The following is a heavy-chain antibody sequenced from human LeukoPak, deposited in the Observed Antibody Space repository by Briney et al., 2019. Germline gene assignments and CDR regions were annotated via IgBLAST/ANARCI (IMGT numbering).Heavy chain of an antibody. CDR3: PGCYLYGSERGSYFLYY. V-gene: IGHV3-21*04. D-gene: IGHD3-10*01. CDR1: VFSFDSYS. J-gene: IGHJ4*02. Sequence: AGSLRLSCAASVFSFDSYSMKWVHQAPGKGLEGVSCISSSSTYIYYADSLKGRFAISRDNAKNSLYLQMNSLRGEVMGVKYCPGCYLYGSERGSYFLYYGGKGNLVTVSS. CDR2: ISSSSTYI.